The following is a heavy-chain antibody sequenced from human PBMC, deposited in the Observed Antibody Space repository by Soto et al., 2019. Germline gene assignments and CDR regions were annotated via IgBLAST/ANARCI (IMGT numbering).Heavy chain of an antibody. J-gene: IGHJ4*02. CDR2: ISSSSSYI. CDR1: GFTFSSYS. V-gene: IGHV3-21*01. CDR3: ARDNSYYDSSGPLNY. Sequence: GGSLRLSCAASGFTFSSYSMNWVRQAPGKGLEWVSSISSSSSYIYYADSVKGRFTISRDNAKNSLYLQMNSLRAEDTAVYYCARDNSYYDSSGPLNYWGQGTLVTVSS. D-gene: IGHD3-22*01.